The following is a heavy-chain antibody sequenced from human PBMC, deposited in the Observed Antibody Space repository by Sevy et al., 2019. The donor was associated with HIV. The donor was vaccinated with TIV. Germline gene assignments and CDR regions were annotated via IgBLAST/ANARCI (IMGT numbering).Heavy chain of an antibody. D-gene: IGHD2-15*01. CDR1: GYTFTSYD. CDR3: AILGDCSGGSCYETYYYFDY. J-gene: IGHJ4*02. CDR2: MNPNSGNT. Sequence: ASVKVSCKASGYTFTSYDINWVRQATGQGLEWMGWMNPNSGNTGYAQKFQGRVTMTRNTSISTAYMELSSLRSEDTAVYYCAILGDCSGGSCYETYYYFDYWGQGTLVTVSS. V-gene: IGHV1-8*01.